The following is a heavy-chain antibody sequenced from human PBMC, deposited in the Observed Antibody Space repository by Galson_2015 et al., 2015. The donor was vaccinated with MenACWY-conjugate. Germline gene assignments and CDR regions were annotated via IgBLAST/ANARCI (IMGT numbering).Heavy chain of an antibody. V-gene: IGHV1-18*01. CDR2: ISTSNGDT. D-gene: IGHD3-16*02. Sequence: SVKVSCKASGYSFIGYGISWVRQAPGQGLEWMGWISTSNGDTKYAQKFQGRVAVTTDKSTNTAYMELRSLRSDDTAVYYCTRDHSHDYVWVTYRYLLIYWGQGTLVTVSS. CDR3: TRDHSHDYVWVTYRYLLIY. J-gene: IGHJ4*02. CDR1: GYSFIGYG.